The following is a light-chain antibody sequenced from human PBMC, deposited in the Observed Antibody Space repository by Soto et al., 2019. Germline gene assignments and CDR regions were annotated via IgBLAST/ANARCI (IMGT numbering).Light chain of an antibody. V-gene: IGKV1-39*01. CDR2: AAS. CDR3: QQSYSTPHT. Sequence: DIQMTQSPSSLSASVGDRVTITCRARQSISNYLNWYQQKPGKAPKLLIYAASSVQSGVPSRFSGSGSGTDFTLTISSLKPEDFATYYCQQSYSTPHTFGGGTKVEIK. J-gene: IGKJ4*01. CDR1: QSISNY.